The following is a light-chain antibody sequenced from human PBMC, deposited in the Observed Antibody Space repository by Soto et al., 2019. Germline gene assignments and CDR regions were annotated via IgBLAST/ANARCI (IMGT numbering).Light chain of an antibody. CDR3: SSYTTSNTRQIV. J-gene: IGLJ1*01. CDR2: DVS. CDR1: SSDVGGYNY. V-gene: IGLV2-14*01. Sequence: ALTQPASVSGSPGQSITISCTGTSSDVGGYNYVSWYQQHPGKAPKFMIYDVSNRPSGVSNRFSGSKSGNTASLTISGLQAEDEADYYCSSYTTSNTRQIVFGTGTKLTVL.